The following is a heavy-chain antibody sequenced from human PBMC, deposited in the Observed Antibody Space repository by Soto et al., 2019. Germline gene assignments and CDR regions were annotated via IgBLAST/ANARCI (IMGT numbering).Heavy chain of an antibody. CDR3: ARTNAFHI. Sequence: SETLSLTCTVSGGSISSSSYYWGWIRQPPGEGLEWIGYIYFSGGTNYNPSLKSRVTISVDRSKNQLSLRLTSVTAADTAVYYCARTNAFHIWGQGTMVTVSS. J-gene: IGHJ3*02. V-gene: IGHV4-61*05. CDR1: GGSISSSSYY. CDR2: IYFSGGT.